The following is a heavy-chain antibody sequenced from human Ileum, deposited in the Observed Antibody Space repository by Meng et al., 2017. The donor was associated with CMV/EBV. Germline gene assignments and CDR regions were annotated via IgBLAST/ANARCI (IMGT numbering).Heavy chain of an antibody. CDR3: SRGEDAYKSGRY. V-gene: IGHV4-34*01. Sequence: QVQLQQWGAGLLKPSDTLSLTFAVFGGSSSGYYLNWIRQPPGKGLEWIGEIHPSGSTIYNPSLKNRVSISLDTSRNQFSLRLTSVTAADTAVYYCSRGEDAYKSGRYWGQGTLVTVSS. D-gene: IGHD5-24*01. CDR2: IHPSGST. J-gene: IGHJ4*02. CDR1: GGSSSGYY.